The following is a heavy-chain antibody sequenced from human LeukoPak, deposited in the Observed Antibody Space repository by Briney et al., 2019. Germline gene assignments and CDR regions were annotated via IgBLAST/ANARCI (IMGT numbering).Heavy chain of an antibody. D-gene: IGHD3-22*01. V-gene: IGHV1-2*06. CDR2: INPNSGGT. CDR3: ARVGGYTYYYDSSGYNNY. CDR1: GGTFSSYA. Sequence: GSSVKVSCKASGGTFSSYAISWVRRAPGQGLEWMGRINPNSGGTNYAQKFQGRVTMTRDTFISTAYMELSRLRSDDTAVYYCARVGGYTYYYDSSGYNNYWGQGTLVTVSS. J-gene: IGHJ4*02.